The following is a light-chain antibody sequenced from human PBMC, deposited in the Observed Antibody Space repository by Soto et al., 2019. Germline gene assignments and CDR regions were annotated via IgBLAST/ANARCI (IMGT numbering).Light chain of an antibody. J-gene: IGKJ1*01. CDR2: RAS. V-gene: IGKV1-5*03. Sequence: DIQMTQSPFTLSASVGDRVTITCRASQSISRWLAWYQQKPGKAPKLLIYRASSLESGVPSRFSGSGSGTEFTLPVSGLQYDDSATYYCQQYQTWTFGQGTKVEIK. CDR1: QSISRW. CDR3: QQYQTWT.